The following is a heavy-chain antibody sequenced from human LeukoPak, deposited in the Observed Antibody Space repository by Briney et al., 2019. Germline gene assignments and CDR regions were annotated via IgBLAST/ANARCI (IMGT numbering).Heavy chain of an antibody. V-gene: IGHV1-2*02. CDR2: ISPNSGGT. J-gene: IGHJ5*02. CDR3: AIVPKTGMPAIT. D-gene: IGHD6-6*01. Sequence: GASVKVSCKASGYTFTTYYIHWVRQAPGQGLEWMGWISPNSGGTNYAQNFQGRVTLTRDTSITTAYMELSRLTSDDAAVFFCAIVPKTGMPAITWGPGTLVSVSS. CDR1: GYTFTTYY.